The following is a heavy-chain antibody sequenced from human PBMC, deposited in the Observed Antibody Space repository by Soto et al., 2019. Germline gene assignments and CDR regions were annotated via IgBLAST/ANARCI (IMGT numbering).Heavy chain of an antibody. CDR2: IYYSGST. J-gene: IGHJ3*02. Sequence: SETQSLTSTVSGGNIRSYYWSWIRQPPGKGLEWIGYIYYSGSTNYNPSLKSRVTISVDTSKNQFSLKLSSVTAADTAVYYCARLQDYYDSSGYDAFDIWGQGTMVTVSS. CDR1: GGNIRSYY. D-gene: IGHD3-22*01. CDR3: ARLQDYYDSSGYDAFDI. V-gene: IGHV4-59*08.